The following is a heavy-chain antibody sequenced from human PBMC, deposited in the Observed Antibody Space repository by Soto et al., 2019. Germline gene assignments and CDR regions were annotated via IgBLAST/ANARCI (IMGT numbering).Heavy chain of an antibody. CDR2: ISSSSSTI. CDR1: GFTFSSYS. V-gene: IGHV3-48*01. Sequence: GGSLRLSCAASGFTFSSYSMNWVRQAPGKGLEWVSYISSSSSTIYYADSVKGRFTISRDNSKNTLYLQMNSLRAEDTAVYYCAKPGATGTTPLYYYYGMDVWGHGTTVTVPS. D-gene: IGHD1-7*01. J-gene: IGHJ6*02. CDR3: AKPGATGTTPLYYYYGMDV.